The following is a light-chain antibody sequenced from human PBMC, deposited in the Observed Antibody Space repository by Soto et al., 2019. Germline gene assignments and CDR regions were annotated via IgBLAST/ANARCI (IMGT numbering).Light chain of an antibody. CDR2: EVN. V-gene: IGLV2-23*02. Sequence: QSALTQPASVSGSPGQSITISCTGTSSDVGTYNLVSWYQQHPGKVPKLILFEVNKRPSGVSGRFSGSKSGNTASLTISGLQAEDEADYYCCSFTSSKTHVFGTGTKLTVL. CDR1: SSDVGTYNL. CDR3: CSFTSSKTHV. J-gene: IGLJ1*01.